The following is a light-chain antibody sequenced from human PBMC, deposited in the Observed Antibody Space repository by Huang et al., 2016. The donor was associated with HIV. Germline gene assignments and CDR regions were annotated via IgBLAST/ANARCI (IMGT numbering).Light chain of an antibody. CDR3: QQYNNWPRT. CDR1: QDIGSN. J-gene: IGKJ1*01. CDR2: GAS. V-gene: IGKV3D-15*01. Sequence: DIVMTQSPVTLSVSPGQRATLSCRASQDIGSNLAWDQQKPGQPPRLLISGASTRATGGPDRFSGSGSETDFTLAISSLQSEDSAVYFCQQYNNWPRTFGQGTKVEIK.